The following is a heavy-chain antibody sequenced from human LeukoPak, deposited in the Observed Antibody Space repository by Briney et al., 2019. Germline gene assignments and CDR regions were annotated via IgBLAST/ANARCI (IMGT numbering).Heavy chain of an antibody. CDR3: VMDPREHWFDP. Sequence: GGSLRLSCAASGFTFSSYAMSWVRQAPGRGLEWVSAIGPGGLRTYYADPVKGRFTLSRDNSKNTLHLQMNSLRVEDTAAYYCVMDPREHWFDPWGQGTLVTVSS. CDR1: GFTFSSYA. CDR2: IGPGGLRT. J-gene: IGHJ5*02. V-gene: IGHV3-23*01. D-gene: IGHD3/OR15-3a*01.